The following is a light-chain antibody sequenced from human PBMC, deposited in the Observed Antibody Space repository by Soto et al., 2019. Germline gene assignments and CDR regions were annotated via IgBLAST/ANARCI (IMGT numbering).Light chain of an antibody. CDR3: QQYYSTPNT. CDR2: WAS. Sequence: DIVMTQSPDSLAVSLGERATINCKSSQSVIYSFNSKNYLAWYQQKPGQPPKLLIYWASTRESGVPDRFSGSGSGTDFTLTISSPQAEDVAVYYCQQYYSTPNTFGQGTKVEIK. V-gene: IGKV4-1*01. J-gene: IGKJ1*01. CDR1: QSVIYSFNSKNY.